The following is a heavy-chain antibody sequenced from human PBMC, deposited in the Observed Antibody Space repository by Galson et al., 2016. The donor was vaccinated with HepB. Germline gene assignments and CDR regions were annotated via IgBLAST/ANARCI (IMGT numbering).Heavy chain of an antibody. J-gene: IGHJ5*02. D-gene: IGHD2-15*01. CDR2: IKSKTDGGTT. CDR1: GFTFSNAW. CDR3: TTRVVVMVAAAINWFDP. V-gene: IGHV3-15*07. Sequence: SLRLSCAASGFTFSNAWMNWVRQAPGKGLEWVGRIKSKTDGGTTDYAPPVKGRFTILRDDSKNTLYLQMNSLKTEDTAVYYCTTRVVVMVAAAINWFDPWGQGTLVTVSS.